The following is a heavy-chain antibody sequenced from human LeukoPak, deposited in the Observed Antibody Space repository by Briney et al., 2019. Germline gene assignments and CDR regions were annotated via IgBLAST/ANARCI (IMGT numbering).Heavy chain of an antibody. V-gene: IGHV4-59*08. CDR3: ARQKPSYSSGWNYYFDY. CDR1: GGSISSFY. D-gene: IGHD6-19*01. CDR2: IYYSGST. Sequence: SETLSLTCTVSGGSISSFYWSWIRRPPGKALEWIGYIYYSGSTNYNPSLKSRVTISVDTSKNQFSLKLNSVTAADTAVYYCARQKPSYSSGWNYYFDYWGQGTLVTVSS. J-gene: IGHJ4*02.